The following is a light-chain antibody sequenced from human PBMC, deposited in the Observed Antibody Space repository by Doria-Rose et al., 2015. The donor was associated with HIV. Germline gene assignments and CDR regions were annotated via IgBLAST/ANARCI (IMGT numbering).Light chain of an antibody. Sequence: EIHMTQSPSSLSASVGDRVTITFRASQSISSYLNWYQQKPGKAPKLLIYAASSLQSGVPSRFSGSGSGTDFTLTISSLQPEDFAAYYCQQSCCTPSTFGEGTELEIK. CDR1: QSISSY. CDR2: AAS. CDR3: QQSCCTPST. J-gene: IGKJ2*02. V-gene: IGKV1-39*01.